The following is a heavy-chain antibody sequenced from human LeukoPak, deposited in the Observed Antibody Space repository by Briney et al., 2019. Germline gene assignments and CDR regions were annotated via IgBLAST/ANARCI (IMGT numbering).Heavy chain of an antibody. CDR3: ARRVSGRSGYLTYWYFDL. J-gene: IGHJ2*01. V-gene: IGHV4-39*07. CDR1: GDSISSYY. Sequence: SETLSLTCTVSGDSISSYYWGWIRQPPGKGLEWIGSIYYSGSTYYNPSLKSRVTISVDTSKNQFSLKLSSVTAADTAVYYCARRVSGRSGYLTYWYFDLWGRGTLVTVSS. CDR2: IYYSGST. D-gene: IGHD3-22*01.